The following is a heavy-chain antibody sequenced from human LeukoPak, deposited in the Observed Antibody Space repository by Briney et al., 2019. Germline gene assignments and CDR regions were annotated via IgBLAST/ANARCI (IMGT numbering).Heavy chain of an antibody. CDR1: GFTFSTYA. D-gene: IGHD3-10*01. CDR2: IATSRDYI. Sequence: PGGSLRLSCAASGFTFSTYAMSWVRQAPGKGLEWVSSIATSRDYIYYAGSLKGRFTIARDNAKNSLYLHMNSLRPDDPAVYYCARGRSNTIPRGVAISHGFDIWGQGTKVTVS. CDR3: ARGRSNTIPRGVAISHGFDI. V-gene: IGHV3-21*06. J-gene: IGHJ3*02.